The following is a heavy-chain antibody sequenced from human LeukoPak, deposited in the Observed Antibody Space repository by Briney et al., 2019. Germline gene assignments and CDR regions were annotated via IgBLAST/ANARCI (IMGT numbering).Heavy chain of an antibody. CDR1: GGSISTYY. CDR2: VYPSGRT. V-gene: IGHV4-4*07. CDR3: ASGGRISAANWFDP. Sequence: SETLSLTCTVSGGSISTYYWSWICQPAGRGLEWIGRVYPSGRTSYNPSLENRATMSVDTSKKQFSLKLRSVTAADTAVYYCASGGRISAANWFDPWGQGTLVTVSS. D-gene: IGHD6-13*01. J-gene: IGHJ5*02.